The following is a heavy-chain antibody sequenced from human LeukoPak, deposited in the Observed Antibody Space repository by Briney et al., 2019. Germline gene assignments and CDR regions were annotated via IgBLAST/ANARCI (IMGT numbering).Heavy chain of an antibody. CDR2: VYPSGST. CDR3: ARSVTIFGAVGGFDI. Sequence: SETLSLTCTVSGDSIRGYYWNWIRQPAGKGLEWIGRVYPSGSTNYNPSLKSRVIMSVDTSKNQFSLKLNSVTAADTAVYYCARSVTIFGAVGGFDIWGLGTLVTVSS. V-gene: IGHV4-4*07. CDR1: GDSIRGYY. J-gene: IGHJ3*02. D-gene: IGHD3-3*01.